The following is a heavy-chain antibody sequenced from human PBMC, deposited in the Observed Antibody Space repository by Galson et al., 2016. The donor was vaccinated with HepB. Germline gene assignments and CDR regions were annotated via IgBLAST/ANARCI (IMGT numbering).Heavy chain of an antibody. D-gene: IGHD1/OR15-1a*01. CDR1: GFTFSNYW. V-gene: IGHV3-7*01. Sequence: SLRLSCAASGFTFSNYWMCWDRQAPGKGLEWVANINQDGSQTNFVDSLKGRFTISRDNAKNSLYLQMNSLRAEDTAVYYCSSMARGNSWNPWGQGTLVTVSS. J-gene: IGHJ5*02. CDR3: SSMARGNSWNP. CDR2: INQDGSQT.